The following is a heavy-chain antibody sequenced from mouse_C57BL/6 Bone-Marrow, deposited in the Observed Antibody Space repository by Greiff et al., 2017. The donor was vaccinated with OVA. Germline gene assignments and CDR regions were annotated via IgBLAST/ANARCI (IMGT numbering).Heavy chain of an antibody. CDR2: INPNNGGT. CDR1: GYTFTDYN. CDR3: ARGLYYSWFAY. D-gene: IGHD2-1*01. V-gene: IGHV1-18*01. J-gene: IGHJ3*01. Sequence: EVQLQQSGPELVKPGASVKIPCKASGYTFTDYNIDWVKQSHGKSLEWIGDINPNNGGTIYNQKFKGKATLTVDKSSSTAYMELRSLTSEDTAVYYCARGLYYSWFAYWGQGTLVTVSA.